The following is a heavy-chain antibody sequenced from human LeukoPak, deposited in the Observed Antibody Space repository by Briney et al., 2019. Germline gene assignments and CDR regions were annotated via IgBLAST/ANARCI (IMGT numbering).Heavy chain of an antibody. CDR2: IYYSGTT. D-gene: IGHD1-20*01. Sequence: SETLSLTCTGSGGSISSSTYYWGWIRLPPGNGLEWIGSIYYSGTTYYNPSPKSRVTISVDMSKNQFSLKLSSVTAADTAVYYCAGQDNYYFDYWGQGIQVTVSS. J-gene: IGHJ4*02. CDR3: AGQDNYYFDY. CDR1: GGSISSSTYY. V-gene: IGHV4-39*01.